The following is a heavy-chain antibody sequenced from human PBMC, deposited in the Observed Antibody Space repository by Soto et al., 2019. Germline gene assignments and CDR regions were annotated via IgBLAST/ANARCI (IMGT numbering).Heavy chain of an antibody. V-gene: IGHV3-30*04. J-gene: IGHJ4*02. CDR1: GFTFRNYA. CDR3: ARDRGGYSFFDY. Sequence: PGGSLSLSCAGYGFTFRNYAIHWVRQAPGKGLEWVAVISYDGRNKYYADSVKGRFTISGDNSKNILYLEMNSLRADDTAVYYCARDRGGYSFFDYWGQGALVTVSS. CDR2: ISYDGRNK. D-gene: IGHD3-16*01.